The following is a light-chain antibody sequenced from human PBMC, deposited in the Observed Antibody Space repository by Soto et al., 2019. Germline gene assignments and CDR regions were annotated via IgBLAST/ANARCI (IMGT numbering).Light chain of an antibody. CDR2: GAF. CDR1: QSISDN. CDR3: QQYHNWPPQYT. V-gene: IGKV3-15*01. J-gene: IGKJ2*01. Sequence: EIVMTQSPATLSVSPGDRVTLSCRASQSISDNLAWFQQKSGQAPRLLIHGAFKRATGVPARFTGSGSGTEFTITISSLQPEDYAGYYCQQYHNWPPQYTFGQGTKLQIK.